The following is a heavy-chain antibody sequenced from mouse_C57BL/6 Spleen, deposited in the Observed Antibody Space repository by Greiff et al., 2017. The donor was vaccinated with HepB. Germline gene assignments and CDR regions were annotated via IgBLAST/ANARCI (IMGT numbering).Heavy chain of an antibody. CDR1: GYTFTDYY. V-gene: IGHV1-26*01. CDR3: ALDWEGYGSFDY. J-gene: IGHJ2*01. D-gene: IGHD1-2*01. CDR2: INPNNGGT. Sequence: EVQLHQSGPELVKPGASVKISCKASGYTFTDYYMNWVKQSHGKSLEWIGDINPNNGGTSYNQKFKGKATLTVDKSSSTAYMELRSLTSEDSAVYYCALDWEGYGSFDYWGQGTTLTVSS.